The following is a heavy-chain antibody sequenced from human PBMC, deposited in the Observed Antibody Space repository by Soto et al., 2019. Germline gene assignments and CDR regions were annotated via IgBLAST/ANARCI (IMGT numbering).Heavy chain of an antibody. D-gene: IGHD2-15*01. CDR2: IWYDGSNK. Sequence: QVQLVESGGGVVQPGRSLRLSCAASGFTFSSYGMHWVRQAPGKGLEWVPVIWYDGSNKYYADSVKGRFTISRDNSKNTLYLQMNSLRAEDTAVYYCASEYCSGGSCYYYGMDVWGQGTTVTVSS. J-gene: IGHJ6*02. CDR3: ASEYCSGGSCYYYGMDV. CDR1: GFTFSSYG. V-gene: IGHV3-33*01.